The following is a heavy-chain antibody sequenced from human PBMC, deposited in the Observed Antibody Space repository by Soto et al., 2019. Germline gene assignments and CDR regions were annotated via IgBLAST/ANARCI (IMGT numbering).Heavy chain of an antibody. CDR1: GFTFSSYG. CDR3: EKGDSSTSCYPPTCYYYYCGMDV. Sequence: QVQLVESGGGVVQPGRSLRLSCAASGFTFSSYGMHWVRQAPGKGLEGVAVISYDGSNKYYEDSVKGRCTISRDNSKNTLYLQMNSLRAEDTPVYYCEKGDSSTSCYPPTCYYYYCGMDVWGQGTTVTVSS. D-gene: IGHD2-2*01. V-gene: IGHV3-30*18. CDR2: ISYDGSNK. J-gene: IGHJ6*02.